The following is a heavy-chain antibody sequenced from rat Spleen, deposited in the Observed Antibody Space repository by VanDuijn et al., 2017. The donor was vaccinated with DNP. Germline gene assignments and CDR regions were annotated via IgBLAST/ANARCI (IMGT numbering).Heavy chain of an antibody. CDR2: ISYDGSST. Sequence: EVQLVESGGGLVQPGNSLKLSCTDSGFTFSDYAMAWVRQSPKKGLEWVANISYDGSSTYYRDSVKGRFTISRDNAKSTLYLQMNSLRSEDMATYYCVRWNSGHFDYWGQGVMVTVSS. CDR1: GFTFSDYA. J-gene: IGHJ2*01. V-gene: IGHV5-17*01. CDR3: VRWNSGHFDY. D-gene: IGHD4-3*01.